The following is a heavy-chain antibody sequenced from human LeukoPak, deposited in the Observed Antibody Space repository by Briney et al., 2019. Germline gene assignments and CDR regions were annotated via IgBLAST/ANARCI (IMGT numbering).Heavy chain of an antibody. D-gene: IGHD6-13*01. J-gene: IGHJ4*02. CDR1: GGSLSNFY. Sequence: SETLSLTCTVSGGSLSNFYWSWIRQPPGKGLEWIAFIYYSGSTRYNPSLKSRVTISVDTSKNQFSLKLSSVTAADTAVYYCARHAQRYDSSFDCWGQGTLVTVSS. V-gene: IGHV4-59*08. CDR2: IYYSGST. CDR3: ARHAQRYDSSFDC.